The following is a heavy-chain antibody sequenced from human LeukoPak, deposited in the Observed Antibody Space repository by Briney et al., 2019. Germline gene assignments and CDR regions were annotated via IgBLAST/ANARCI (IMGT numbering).Heavy chain of an antibody. V-gene: IGHV4-59*01. CDR3: ATGRGDYVNH. CDR1: GGSINRYY. Sequence: SETLSLTCTVSGGSINRYYWTWIRQPPRKRLEWIGYIYYSGSTDYNPSLKSRVPMSVDTSKDQFSLELSSVTAADTAVYYCATGRGDYVNHWGQGTLVTVSS. CDR2: IYYSGST. D-gene: IGHD2-21*01. J-gene: IGHJ5*02.